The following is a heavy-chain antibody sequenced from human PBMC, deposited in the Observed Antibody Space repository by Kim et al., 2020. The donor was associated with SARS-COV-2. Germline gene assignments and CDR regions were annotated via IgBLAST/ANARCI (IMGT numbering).Heavy chain of an antibody. CDR3: AREGRYYYDSSGYYFGRGTYYYYYGMDV. D-gene: IGHD3-22*01. Sequence: SETLSLTCTVSGGSISSYYWSWIRQPPGKGLEWIGYIYYSGSTNYNPSLKSRVTISVDTSKNQFPLKLSSVTAADTAVYSCAREGRYYYDSSGYYFGRGTYYYYYGMDVWGQGTTVTVSS. J-gene: IGHJ6*02. V-gene: IGHV4-59*13. CDR1: GGSISSYY. CDR2: IYYSGST.